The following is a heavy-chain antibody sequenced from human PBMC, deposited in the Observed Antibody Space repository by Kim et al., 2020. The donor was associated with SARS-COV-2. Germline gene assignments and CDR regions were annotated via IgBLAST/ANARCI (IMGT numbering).Heavy chain of an antibody. D-gene: IGHD5-12*01. V-gene: IGHV3-21*01. Sequence: GGSLRLSCAASGFTFSTYSMNWVRQAPGKGLEWVSSISSSSSYIYYAESVRGRFTISRDNAKNSLYLQMNSLRAEDTAVYYCARVTNMVATIERDYWGQG. J-gene: IGHJ4*02. CDR3: ARVTNMVATIERDY. CDR1: GFTFSTYS. CDR2: ISSSSSYI.